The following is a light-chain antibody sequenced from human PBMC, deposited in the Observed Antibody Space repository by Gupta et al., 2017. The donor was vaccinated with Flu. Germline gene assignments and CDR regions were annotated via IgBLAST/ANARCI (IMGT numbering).Light chain of an antibody. V-gene: IGLV1-44*01. CDR1: NSNIGTYT. CDR3: AAWDDTLKAWM. CDR2: DNN. J-gene: IGLJ3*02. Sequence: QSMLTQPPSASGTPGQRVTISCSGINSNIGTYTVNWYHQLPGTAPKLLIYDNNRRPSGVPDRISGSKSGTSASLAINGLHTEDEADYYCAAWDDTLKAWMFGGGTKLTVL.